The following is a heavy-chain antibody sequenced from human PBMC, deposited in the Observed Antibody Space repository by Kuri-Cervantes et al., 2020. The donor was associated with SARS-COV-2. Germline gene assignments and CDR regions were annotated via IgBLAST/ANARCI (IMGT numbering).Heavy chain of an antibody. CDR1: GLTLSSHA. D-gene: IGHD4-11*01. Sequence: GESLKISCAASGLTLSSHAMHWVRQAPGKGLEWVAVISNDGNDKYYADSVKGRFTISRDNSKNTLFLQMRSLTAEDTAVYYCARAPMTNSFDFWGQGTLVTVSS. CDR2: ISNDGNDK. J-gene: IGHJ4*02. V-gene: IGHV3-30*15. CDR3: ARAPMTNSFDF.